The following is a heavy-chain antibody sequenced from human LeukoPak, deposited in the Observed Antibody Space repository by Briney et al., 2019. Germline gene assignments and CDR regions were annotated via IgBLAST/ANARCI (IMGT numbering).Heavy chain of an antibody. CDR3: ARVRYSGSYLGVFDY. V-gene: IGHV3-30-3*01. J-gene: IGHJ4*02. CDR2: ISWDGSKI. D-gene: IGHD1-26*01. CDR1: GFTFSTYT. Sequence: GGSLRLSCAASGFTFSTYTMHWVRQAPGKGLDWVAFISWDGSKIYYADSVRGRFTISRDNSKNTLDLQMNSLRVEDTAVFYCARVRYSGSYLGVFDYWGQGTLVTVSS.